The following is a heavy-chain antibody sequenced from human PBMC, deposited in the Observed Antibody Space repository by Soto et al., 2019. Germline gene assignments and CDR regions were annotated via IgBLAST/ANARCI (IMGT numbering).Heavy chain of an antibody. Sequence: EVKLVESGGGLVQPGGSLRLSCAASGFTVGAKYMSWVRQAPGKGLEWVSVLYGSGDTYYADHVRGRFTISRDSSKNTLYLQINSLRLDDTGVYYCAKAILQWQKVEWFDHWGQGALVSVSS. V-gene: IGHV3-66*01. CDR3: AKAILQWQKVEWFDH. CDR2: LYGSGDT. J-gene: IGHJ5*02. D-gene: IGHD6-19*01. CDR1: GFTVGAKY.